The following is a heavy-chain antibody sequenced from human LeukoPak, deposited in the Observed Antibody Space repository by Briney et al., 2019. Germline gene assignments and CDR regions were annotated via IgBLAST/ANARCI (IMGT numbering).Heavy chain of an antibody. J-gene: IGHJ4*02. CDR3: ARALYSSGWYRGEYYFDY. D-gene: IGHD6-19*01. CDR1: GGSISSYY. Sequence: PSETLSLTCTVSGGSISSYYWSWLRQPPGKGLEGIGYIYYSGSTNYNPSLKSRVTISVDTSKNQFSLKLSSVTAADTAVYYCARALYSSGWYRGEYYFDYWGQGTLVTVSS. V-gene: IGHV4-59*01. CDR2: IYYSGST.